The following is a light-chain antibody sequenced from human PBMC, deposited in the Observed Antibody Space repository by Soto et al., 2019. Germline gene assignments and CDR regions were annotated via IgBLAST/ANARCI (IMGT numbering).Light chain of an antibody. V-gene: IGKV3-20*01. Sequence: IVLTHSPGTLSLSPVERATLSCSSSQSVGSIYLAWYQQKPGQAPRLLIYGTSSRATGIPDRFSGSGSGADFSLTISRLEPEDFAVYYCQQYGSSPITFGQGTRLEIK. CDR3: QQYGSSPIT. CDR2: GTS. J-gene: IGKJ5*01. CDR1: QSVGSIY.